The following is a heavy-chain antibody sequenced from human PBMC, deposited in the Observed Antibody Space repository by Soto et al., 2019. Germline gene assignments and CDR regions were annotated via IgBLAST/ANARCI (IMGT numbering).Heavy chain of an antibody. D-gene: IGHD2-2*02. Sequence: SETLSLTCAVSGGSISSSNWWSWVRQPPGKGLEWIGEIYHSGSTNYNPSLKSRVTISVDKSKNQFSLKLSSVTAADTAVYYCARVAPNCSSTSCYSRGAFDIWGQGTMVTVSS. CDR1: GGSISSSNW. V-gene: IGHV4-4*02. CDR3: ARVAPNCSSTSCYSRGAFDI. CDR2: IYHSGST. J-gene: IGHJ3*02.